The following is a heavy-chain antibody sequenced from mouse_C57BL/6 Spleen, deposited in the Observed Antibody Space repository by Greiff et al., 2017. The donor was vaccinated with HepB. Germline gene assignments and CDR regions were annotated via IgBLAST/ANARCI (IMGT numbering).Heavy chain of an antibody. D-gene: IGHD1-1*01. J-gene: IGHJ1*03. Sequence: QVQLQQSGAELVRPGTSVKLSCKASGYTFTSYWMHWVKQRPGQGLEWIGVIDPSDSYTNYNQKFKGKATLTVDTSSSTAYMQLSSLTSEDSAVYYCARKSYYGSSPYWYFDVWGTGTTVTVSS. V-gene: IGHV1-59*01. CDR2: IDPSDSYT. CDR3: ARKSYYGSSPYWYFDV. CDR1: GYTFTSYW.